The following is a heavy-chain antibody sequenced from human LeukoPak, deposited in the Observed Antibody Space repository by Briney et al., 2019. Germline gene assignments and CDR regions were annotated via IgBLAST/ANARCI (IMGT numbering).Heavy chain of an antibody. CDR3: AKDGATLSRYAFDI. J-gene: IGHJ3*02. D-gene: IGHD5-12*01. V-gene: IGHV3-9*01. CDR2: ISWNGGSI. Sequence: GGSLRLSCAASGFTFDDYAMHWVRQAPGKGLEWVSRISWNGGSIDYADSVKGRFTISRDNAKNSPYLQMSSLRAEDTALYYCAKDGATLSRYAFDIWGQGTMVSVSS. CDR1: GFTFDDYA.